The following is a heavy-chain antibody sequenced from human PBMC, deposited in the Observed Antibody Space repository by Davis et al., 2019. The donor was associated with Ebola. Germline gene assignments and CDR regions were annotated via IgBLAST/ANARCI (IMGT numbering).Heavy chain of an antibody. CDR2: IKQDGSEK. V-gene: IGHV3-7*01. CDR1: GFTFSNAW. CDR3: ARDLVGLRNY. Sequence: GESLKISCAASGFTFSNAWMSWVRQAPGKGLEWVANIKQDGSEKFYVDSMKGRFTIFRDNAKKSLYLQINSLRADDTAVYYCARDLVGLRNYWGQGTLVTVSS. J-gene: IGHJ4*02. D-gene: IGHD4-17*01.